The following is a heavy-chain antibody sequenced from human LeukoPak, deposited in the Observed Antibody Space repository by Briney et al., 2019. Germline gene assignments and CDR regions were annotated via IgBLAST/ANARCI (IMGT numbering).Heavy chain of an antibody. CDR2: ISAYNGNT. J-gene: IGHJ6*02. V-gene: IGHV1-18*01. CDR1: GYTFTSYG. CDR3: ARASWYYDSSGYSVGNSAYGMDV. Sequence: GASVKVSCKASGYTFTSYGISWVRQAPGQGLEWMGWISAYNGNTNYAQKLQGRVTVTTDTSTSTAYMELRSLRSDDTAVYYCARASWYYDSSGYSVGNSAYGMDVWGQGTTVTVSS. D-gene: IGHD3-22*01.